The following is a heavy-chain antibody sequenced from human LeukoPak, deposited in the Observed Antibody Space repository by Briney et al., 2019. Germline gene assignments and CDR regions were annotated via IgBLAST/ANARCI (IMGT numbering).Heavy chain of an antibody. CDR2: ISWNSGSI. Sequence: GGSLRLSCAASGFTFDDYAMHWVRQAPGKGLEWVSGISWNSGSIGYADPVKGRFTISRVNAKNSLYLQMNSLRAEDTAVYYCARDPGGIVVVPAAILDYWGQGTLVNVSS. CDR3: ARDPGGIVVVPAAILDY. CDR1: GFTFDDYA. V-gene: IGHV3-9*01. J-gene: IGHJ4*02. D-gene: IGHD2-2*01.